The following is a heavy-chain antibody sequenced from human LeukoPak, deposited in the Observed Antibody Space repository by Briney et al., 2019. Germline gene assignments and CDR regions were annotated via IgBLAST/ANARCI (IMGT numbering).Heavy chain of an antibody. CDR3: ARNSYYYYYMDV. J-gene: IGHJ6*03. V-gene: IGHV4-4*07. D-gene: IGHD2/OR15-2a*01. Sequence: SETLSLTCTVSGGSVSDYYWSWIRQPAGKGLEWIGRIYTSGSTNYNPSLKSRVTISVDTSKNQFSLKLSSVTAADTAVYYCARNSYYYYYMDVWGKGTTVTISS. CDR1: GGSVSDYY. CDR2: IYTSGST.